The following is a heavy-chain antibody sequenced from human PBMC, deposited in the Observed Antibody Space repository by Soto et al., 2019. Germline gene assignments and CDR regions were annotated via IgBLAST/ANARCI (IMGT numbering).Heavy chain of an antibody. V-gene: IGHV4-39*01. J-gene: IGHJ5*02. CDR1: GGSISGSSDY. CDR3: ARVGQLLYNWFDP. Sequence: DTLSLTCTVSGGSISGSSDYWAWIRQSPGKGLECIGNIYYIGSTYYNPSLKSRVIITVDTSKNQFSLKLRSVTAADTAVYYCARVGQLLYNWFDPWGQGTLVTVSS. D-gene: IGHD3-10*01. CDR2: IYYIGST.